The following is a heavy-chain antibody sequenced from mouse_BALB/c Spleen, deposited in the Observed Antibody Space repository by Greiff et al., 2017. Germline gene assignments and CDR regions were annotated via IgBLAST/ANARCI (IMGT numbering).Heavy chain of an antibody. CDR3: ARRNYYGSSPFAY. Sequence: EVKLMESGPGLVKPSQSLSLTCSVTGYSITSGYYWNWIRQFPGNKLEWMGYISYDGSNNYNPSLKNRISITRDTSKNQFFLKLNSVTTEDTATYYCARRNYYGSSPFAYWGQGTLVTVSA. CDR1: GYSITSGYY. D-gene: IGHD1-1*01. V-gene: IGHV3-6*02. J-gene: IGHJ3*01. CDR2: ISYDGSN.